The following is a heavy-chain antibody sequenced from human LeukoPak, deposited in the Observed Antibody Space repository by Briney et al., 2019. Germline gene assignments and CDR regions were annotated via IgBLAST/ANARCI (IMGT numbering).Heavy chain of an antibody. J-gene: IGHJ4*02. CDR3: ATEPLDPYSSSWYVFDY. CDR2: IYYSGST. CDR1: GGSISSYY. V-gene: IGHV4-59*01. D-gene: IGHD6-13*01. Sequence: SETLSLSCTVSGGSISSYYWSWIRQPPGKGLEWIGYIYYSGSTNYNPSLKSRVTISVDTSKNQFSLKLSSVTAADTAVYYCATEPLDPYSSSWYVFDYWGQGTLVTVSS.